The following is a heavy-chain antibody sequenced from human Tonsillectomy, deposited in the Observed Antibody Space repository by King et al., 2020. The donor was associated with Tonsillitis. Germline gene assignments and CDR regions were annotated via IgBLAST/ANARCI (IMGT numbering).Heavy chain of an antibody. CDR1: GFTFDDYA. D-gene: IGHD2-2*01. Sequence: VQLVESGGGLVQPGRSLRLSCAASGFTFDDYAMHWVRQAPGKGLEWVSGISWNSGSIGYADSVKGRFTISRDNAKNSLYLQMNSLRAEDTALYYCAKEGGGIVVVETWYYYGMDVWGQGTTVTVSS. V-gene: IGHV3-9*01. CDR3: AKEGGGIVVVETWYYYGMDV. J-gene: IGHJ6*02. CDR2: ISWNSGSI.